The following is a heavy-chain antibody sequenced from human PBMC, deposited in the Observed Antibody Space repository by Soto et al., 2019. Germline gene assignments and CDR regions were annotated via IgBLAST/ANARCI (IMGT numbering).Heavy chain of an antibody. CDR3: ASDAFDI. CDR2: ISGNGGST. CDR1: GFTFSNYG. J-gene: IGHJ3*02. Sequence: EVQLVESGGGLVQPGGSLRLSCAASGFTFSNYGVHWVRQAPGKGLEYVAAISGNGGSTYHANSVKGRFTISRDNSKNTVYLQMGSLRGEDMAVYYCASDAFDISGQGTMVTVSS. V-gene: IGHV3-64*01.